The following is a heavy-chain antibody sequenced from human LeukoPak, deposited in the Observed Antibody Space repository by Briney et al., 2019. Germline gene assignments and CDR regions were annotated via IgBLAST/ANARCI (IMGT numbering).Heavy chain of an antibody. CDR3: AKVGRGVIIFGWFDP. Sequence: PGRSLRLSCAASGVTFSSYAMHWVRQAPGKGLEWVSYISSVGTTTYYADSVKGRFTISRDNAKNSLYLQMNSLRAEDTAVYYCAKVGRGVIIFGWFDPWGQGTLVTVSS. CDR1: GVTFSSYA. D-gene: IGHD3-10*01. CDR2: ISSVGTTT. V-gene: IGHV3-48*03. J-gene: IGHJ5*02.